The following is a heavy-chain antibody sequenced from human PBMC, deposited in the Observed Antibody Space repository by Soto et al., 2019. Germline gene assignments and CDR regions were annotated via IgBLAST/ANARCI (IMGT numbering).Heavy chain of an antibody. Sequence: HGGSMKLSCAASGLSVDSNYMTWVRQSPGKGLEWVSLIYSNGDTDYADSVKGRFSISRDNFKNTLYLQMNNLRAEDTAVYHCARKSDSSPVPEADGVWGRGTLVTVSS. V-gene: IGHV3-53*01. D-gene: IGHD2-8*01. J-gene: IGHJ4*02. CDR2: IYSNGDT. CDR1: GLSVDSNY. CDR3: ARKSDSSPVPEADGV.